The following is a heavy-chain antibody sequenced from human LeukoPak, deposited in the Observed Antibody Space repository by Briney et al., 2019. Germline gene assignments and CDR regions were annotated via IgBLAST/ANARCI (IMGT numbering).Heavy chain of an antibody. D-gene: IGHD1-26*01. CDR3: ARVRSYGGDLDY. CDR2: ISNSGST. V-gene: IGHV4-59*12. J-gene: IGHJ4*02. CDR1: GGSISGYY. Sequence: PSETLSLTCTVSGGSISGYYWTWIRQPPGKGLEWIGYISNSGSTNYNPSLKSRVTMSVDTSKNQFSLKLSSVTAADTAVYYCARVRSYGGDLDYWGQGTLVTVSS.